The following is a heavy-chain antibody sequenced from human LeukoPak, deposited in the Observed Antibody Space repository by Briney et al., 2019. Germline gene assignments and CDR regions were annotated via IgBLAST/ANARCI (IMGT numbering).Heavy chain of an antibody. CDR3: ARLRSGSSSYYFDY. Sequence: SETLSLTCTVSGGSISSSSYYWGWIRQPPGKGLEWIGSVYYSGSTYYNPSLKSRVTISVDTSKNQFSLKLSSVTAADTAVYYCARLRSGSSSYYFDYWGQGTLVTVSS. D-gene: IGHD1-26*01. CDR1: GGSISSSSYY. J-gene: IGHJ4*02. V-gene: IGHV4-39*01. CDR2: VYYSGST.